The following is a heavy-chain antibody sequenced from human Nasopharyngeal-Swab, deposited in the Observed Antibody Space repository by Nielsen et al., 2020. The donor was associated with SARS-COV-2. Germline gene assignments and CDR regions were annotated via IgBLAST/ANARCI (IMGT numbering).Heavy chain of an antibody. CDR2: ISSSGSTI. CDR1: GFTFSDYY. D-gene: IGHD3-22*01. CDR3: ARVKLSYYDGSGFDY. J-gene: IGHJ4*02. V-gene: IGHV3-11*04. Sequence: GESLKISCAASGFTFSDYYLSWIRQAPGKGLEWVSYISSSGSTIYYADSVKGRFTISRDNAKNSLYLQMNSLRDEDTALYYCARVKLSYYDGSGFDYWGQGTLVTVSS.